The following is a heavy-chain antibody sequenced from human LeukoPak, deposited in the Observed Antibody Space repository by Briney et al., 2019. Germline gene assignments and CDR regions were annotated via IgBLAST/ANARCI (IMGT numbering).Heavy chain of an antibody. CDR2: IYSGGST. J-gene: IGHJ3*02. CDR3: ARVRYGRFHAFDI. D-gene: IGHD1-26*01. Sequence: GGSLRLSCAASGFTVSSNYMSWVRQAPGKGLEWVSVIYSGGSTYYADSVKGRFTISRDNSKNTLYLQMNSLRAEDTAVYYCARVRYGRFHAFDIWGQGTMVTVSS. V-gene: IGHV3-66*01. CDR1: GFTVSSNY.